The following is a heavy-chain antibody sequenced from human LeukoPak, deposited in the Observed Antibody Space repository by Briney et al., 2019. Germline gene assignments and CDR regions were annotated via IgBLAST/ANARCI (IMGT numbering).Heavy chain of an antibody. CDR1: GGSISSSSYY. Sequence: PSETLSLTCTVSGGSISSSSYYWGWIRQPPGKGLEWIGYISYSGSTYYNPSLKSRVTISLGTSKNQFSLRLTSVTAADTAMYYCARGRNDFDYWGQGTLVTVSS. J-gene: IGHJ4*02. CDR2: ISYSGST. V-gene: IGHV4-61*05. CDR3: ARGRNDFDY. D-gene: IGHD1-1*01.